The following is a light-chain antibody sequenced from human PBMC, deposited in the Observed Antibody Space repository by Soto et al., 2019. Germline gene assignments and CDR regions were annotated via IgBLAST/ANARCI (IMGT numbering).Light chain of an antibody. V-gene: IGKV1-5*03. CDR3: QHYNSYSEA. Sequence: DIQMTQSPSTLSGSVGDRVTITCRASQTISSWLAWYQQKPGKAPKLLIYKASTLKSGDPSRFSGSGSGTEFNLTISSLQPDDFATYYCQHYNSYSEALGQGTKVDIK. CDR1: QTISSW. CDR2: KAS. J-gene: IGKJ1*01.